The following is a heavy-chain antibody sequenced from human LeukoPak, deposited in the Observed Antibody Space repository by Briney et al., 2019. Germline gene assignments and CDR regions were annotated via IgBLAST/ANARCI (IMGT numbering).Heavy chain of an antibody. Sequence: PSETLSLTCTVSGGSISSYYWSWIRQPAGKGLVWIGRIYTSGSTNYNPSLKSRVTMSVDTSKNQFSLKLSSVTAADTAVYYCARSDYSGYDLNGGYWGQGTLVTVSS. CDR1: GGSISSYY. CDR2: IYTSGST. CDR3: ARSDYSGYDLNGGY. V-gene: IGHV4-4*07. D-gene: IGHD5-12*01. J-gene: IGHJ4*02.